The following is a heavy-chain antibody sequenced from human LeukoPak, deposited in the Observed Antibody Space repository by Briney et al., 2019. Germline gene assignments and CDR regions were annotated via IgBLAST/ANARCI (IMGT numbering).Heavy chain of an antibody. V-gene: IGHV3-21*01. J-gene: IGHJ3*02. CDR1: GFTFSSYS. Sequence: GGSLRLSCAASGFTFSSYSMNWVRQAPGKGLEWVSSISSSSSYIYYADSVKGRFTISRDNAKNSLYLQMNSLRAEDTAVYYCARVSLPYCSSTSCYDWDDAFDTWGQGTMVTVSS. D-gene: IGHD2-2*01. CDR3: ARVSLPYCSSTSCYDWDDAFDT. CDR2: ISSSSSYI.